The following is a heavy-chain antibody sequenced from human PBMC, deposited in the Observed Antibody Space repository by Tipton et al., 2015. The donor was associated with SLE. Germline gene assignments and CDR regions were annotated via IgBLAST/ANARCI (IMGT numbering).Heavy chain of an antibody. CDR2: INHSGST. J-gene: IGHJ4*02. CDR3: ARGLYGDEPGY. CDR1: GGSFSGYY. Sequence: LRLSCAVYGGSFSGYYCSWIRQPPGKGVEGVGEINHSGSTNYNPSLKSRGTISVETSKNQFSLKLTSLTAADTAVYYCARGLYGDEPGYWGQGTLVTVSS. V-gene: IGHV4-34*01. D-gene: IGHD4-17*01.